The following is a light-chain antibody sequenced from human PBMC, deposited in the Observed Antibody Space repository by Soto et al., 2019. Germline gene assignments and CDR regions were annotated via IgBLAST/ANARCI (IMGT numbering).Light chain of an antibody. J-gene: IGLJ2*01. CDR1: ISDIGSYNY. V-gene: IGLV2-14*01. CDR3: SSFTTSSTL. Sequence: QSVLTQPASVSGSPGQSITISCTGTISDIGSYNYVSWYQQYPGKAPKLMVYDVSNRPSGVSNRFSGSKSGNTASLTISGLQAEDDADYYCSSFTTSSTLFGGGTKLTVL. CDR2: DVS.